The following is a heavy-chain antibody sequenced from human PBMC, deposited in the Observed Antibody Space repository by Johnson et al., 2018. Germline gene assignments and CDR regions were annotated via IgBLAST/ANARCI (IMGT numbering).Heavy chain of an antibody. V-gene: IGHV3-30*18. J-gene: IGHJ6*03. D-gene: IGHD3-10*01. Sequence: QVQLVQSGGGVVQPGKSLRLSCVASGFTFASYVLHWVRRAPGKGLEWVAIISRDGTKKYYIDSVKGRFNISRDNSKNTLFLQMNTLRAEETAVYYCAKGTQMRYYYYMDVWGKGTTVTVSS. CDR2: ISRDGTKK. CDR1: GFTFASYV. CDR3: AKGTQMRYYYYMDV.